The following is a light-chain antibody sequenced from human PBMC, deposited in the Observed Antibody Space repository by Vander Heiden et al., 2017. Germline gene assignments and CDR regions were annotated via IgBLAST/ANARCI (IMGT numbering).Light chain of an antibody. CDR3: RQDYSYPYT. J-gene: IGKJ2*01. Sequence: ATQMTQSPSSLSASVGDRVTITCRASQGIRNNLGWFQQKPGRAPTLLMHAASSSLQSGVPSRFSGNGSGTDFTLTISSLHPEDSATYYCRQDYSYPYTFGQGTKLEIK. CDR2: AASS. V-gene: IGKV1-6*01. CDR1: QGIRNN.